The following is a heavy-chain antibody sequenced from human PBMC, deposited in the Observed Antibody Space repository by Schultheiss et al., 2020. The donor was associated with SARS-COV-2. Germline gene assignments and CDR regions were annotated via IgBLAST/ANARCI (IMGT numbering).Heavy chain of an antibody. J-gene: IGHJ6*02. D-gene: IGHD1-26*01. Sequence: ASVKVSCKASGYTFTSYGISWVRQAPGQGLEWMGWINPNSGGTNYAQKFQGWVTITRDTSASTAYMELSSLRSEDTAVYYCARDSGRYYYYGMDVWGQGTTVTVYS. CDR2: INPNSGGT. CDR3: ARDSGRYYYYGMDV. V-gene: IGHV1-18*01. CDR1: GYTFTSYG.